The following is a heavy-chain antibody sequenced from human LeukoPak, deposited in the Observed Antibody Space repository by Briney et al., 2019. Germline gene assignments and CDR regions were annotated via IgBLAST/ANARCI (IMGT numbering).Heavy chain of an antibody. CDR1: GGSFSGYY. CDR2: IYYSGST. V-gene: IGHV4-34*01. CDR3: ARDGTTVTTLQGGYYFDY. Sequence: SETLSLTCAVYGGSFSGYYWSWIRQPPGKGLEWIGSIYYSGSTYYNPSLKSRVTISVDTSKNQFSLKLSSVTAADTAVYYCARDGTTVTTLQGGYYFDYWGQGTLVTVSS. D-gene: IGHD4-17*01. J-gene: IGHJ4*02.